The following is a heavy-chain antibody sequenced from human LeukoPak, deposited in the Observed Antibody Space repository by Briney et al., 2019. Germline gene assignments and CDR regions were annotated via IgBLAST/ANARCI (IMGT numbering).Heavy chain of an antibody. CDR1: GFTFSSYW. CDR2: IKQDGSEK. Sequence: GGSLRLSCAASGFTFSSYWMSWVRQAPGKGLEWVANIKQDGSEKYYVDSVKGRFTISRDNAKNSLYLQMNSLRAEATAVYYCAREGEQWLVDAFDIWGQGTMVTVSS. D-gene: IGHD6-19*01. CDR3: AREGEQWLVDAFDI. V-gene: IGHV3-7*01. J-gene: IGHJ3*02.